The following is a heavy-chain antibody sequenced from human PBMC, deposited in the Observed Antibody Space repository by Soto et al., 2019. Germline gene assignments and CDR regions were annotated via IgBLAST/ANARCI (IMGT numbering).Heavy chain of an antibody. CDR3: VRDSGATLCSS. CDR2: IVPIYRKP. CDR1: GGAFGRHR. D-gene: IGHD6-13*01. V-gene: IGHV1-69*13. Sequence: SSRIVSCGASGGAFGRHRXDWLRQDPGQGLEWGGGIVPIYRKPDYAQKFQGRVTITADESARTSYTELRSLKSQETAVYYCVRDSGATLCSSWGQGTLVAVNS. J-gene: IGHJ4*02.